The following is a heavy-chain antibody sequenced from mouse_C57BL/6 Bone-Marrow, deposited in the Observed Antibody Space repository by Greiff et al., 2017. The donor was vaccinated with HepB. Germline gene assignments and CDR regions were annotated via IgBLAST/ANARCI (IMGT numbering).Heavy chain of an antibody. CDR1: GYTFTSYW. D-gene: IGHD1-1*01. CDR2: IDPSDSYT. CDR3: ARSHYYGSSYVPFAY. V-gene: IGHV1-59*01. Sequence: QVQLQQSGAELVGPGTSVKLSCKASGYTFTSYWMHWVKQRPGQGLEWIGVIDPSDSYTNYNQKFKGKATLTVDTSSSTAYMQLSSLTSEDSAVYYCARSHYYGSSYVPFAYWGQGTLVTVSA. J-gene: IGHJ3*01.